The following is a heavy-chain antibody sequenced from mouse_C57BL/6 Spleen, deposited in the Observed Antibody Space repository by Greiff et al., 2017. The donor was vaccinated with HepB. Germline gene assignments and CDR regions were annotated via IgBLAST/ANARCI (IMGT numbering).Heavy chain of an antibody. CDR3: ARLLRSSYYAMDY. D-gene: IGHD1-1*01. CDR2: IYPGSGNT. Sequence: QVQLQQSGAELVRPGASVKLSCKASGYTFTDYYINWVKQRPGQGLEWIARIYPGSGNTYYNEKFKGKATLTAEKSSSTAYMQLSSLTSEDSAVYFCARLLRSSYYAMDYWGQGTSVTVSS. CDR1: GYTFTDYY. V-gene: IGHV1-76*01. J-gene: IGHJ4*01.